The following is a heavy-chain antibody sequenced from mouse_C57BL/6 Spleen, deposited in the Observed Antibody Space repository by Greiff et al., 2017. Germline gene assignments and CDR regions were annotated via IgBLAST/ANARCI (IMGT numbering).Heavy chain of an antibody. CDR2: INPNNGGT. CDR3: ARPLYGSLDY. D-gene: IGHD1-1*01. CDR1: GYTFTDYN. V-gene: IGHV1-18*01. J-gene: IGHJ2*01. Sequence: VQLQQSGPELVKPGASVKIPCKASGYTFTDYNMDWVKQSHGKSLEWIGDINPNNGGTIYNQKFKGKATLTVAKSSSTAYMELRSLTSEDTAVYYCARPLYGSLDYWGQGTTLTVSS.